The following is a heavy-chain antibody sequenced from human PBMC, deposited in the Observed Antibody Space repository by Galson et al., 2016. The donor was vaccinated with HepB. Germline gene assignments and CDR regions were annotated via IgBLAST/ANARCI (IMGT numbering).Heavy chain of an antibody. CDR1: GFTLDDYA. Sequence: SLRLSCAASGFTLDDYAMHWVRQAPGKGLEWVSLITWDGGDSYYADSLKGRFTISRDNNKNSLYLQMNSLRVEDTALYYCVKGMGRHWGQGTLVTVSS. CDR2: ITWDGGDS. J-gene: IGHJ4*02. D-gene: IGHD1-26*01. CDR3: VKGMGRH. V-gene: IGHV3-43D*03.